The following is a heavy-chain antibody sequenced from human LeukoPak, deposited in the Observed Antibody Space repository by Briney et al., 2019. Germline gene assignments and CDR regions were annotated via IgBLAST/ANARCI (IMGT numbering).Heavy chain of an antibody. J-gene: IGHJ4*02. Sequence: PGGSLRLSCAAPGFTFSSYWMNWVRQAPGKGLEWVATIKQDGRDKYYVDSVKGRFTISRDDAKNSLYLQMNSLRVEDTAVYHCVRYFTAVAPTLRLDYWGQGTLVTVSS. CDR2: IKQDGRDK. D-gene: IGHD6-19*01. V-gene: IGHV3-7*03. CDR1: GFTFSSYW. CDR3: VRYFTAVAPTLRLDY.